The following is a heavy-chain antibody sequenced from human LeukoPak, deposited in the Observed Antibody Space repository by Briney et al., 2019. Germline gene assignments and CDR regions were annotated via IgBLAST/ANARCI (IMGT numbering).Heavy chain of an antibody. Sequence: GASVKVSCKASGYTFTSYYMHWVRQAPGQGLEWMGIINPSGGSTSYAQKFQGRVTMTRDTSTSIVYMELSSLRSEDTAVYYCARDMQQLDPEDYWGQGTLVTVSS. CDR1: GYTFTSYY. V-gene: IGHV1-46*01. J-gene: IGHJ4*02. CDR3: ARDMQQLDPEDY. CDR2: INPSGGST. D-gene: IGHD6-13*01.